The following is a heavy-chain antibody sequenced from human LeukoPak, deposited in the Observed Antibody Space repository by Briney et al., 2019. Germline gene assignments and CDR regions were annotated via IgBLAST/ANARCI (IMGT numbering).Heavy chain of an antibody. CDR3: AKDSVGATSVPAEYFQH. V-gene: IGHV3-30-3*01. CDR1: GFTFSSYA. Sequence: GGSLRLSCAASGFTFSSYAMHWVRQAPGKGLEWVAVISYDGSNKYYADSVKGRFTISRDNSKNTLYLQMNSLRAEDTAVYYCAKDSVGATSVPAEYFQHWGQGTLVTVSS. J-gene: IGHJ1*01. CDR2: ISYDGSNK. D-gene: IGHD1-26*01.